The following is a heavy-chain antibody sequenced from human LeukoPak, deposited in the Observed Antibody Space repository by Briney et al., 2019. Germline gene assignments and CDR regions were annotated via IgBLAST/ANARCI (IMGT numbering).Heavy chain of an antibody. CDR2: INHSGST. J-gene: IGHJ6*02. V-gene: IGHV4-34*01. CDR3: ARHGPPVLLWFGEFVYYGMDV. CDR1: GGSFSGYY. D-gene: IGHD3-10*01. Sequence: SETLSLTCAVYGGSFSGYYWSWIRQPPGKGLEWIGEINHSGSTNYNPSLKSRVTISVDTSKNQFSLKLSSVTAADTAVYYCARHGPPVLLWFGEFVYYGMDVWGQGTTVTVSS.